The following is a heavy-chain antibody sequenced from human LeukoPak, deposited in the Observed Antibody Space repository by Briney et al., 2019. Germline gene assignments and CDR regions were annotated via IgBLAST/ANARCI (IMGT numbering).Heavy chain of an antibody. CDR1: GCTFSGYW. J-gene: IGHJ4*02. D-gene: IGHD7-27*01. CDR3: ARGKNWAFDY. CDR2: IKSDGSTT. V-gene: IGHV3-74*01. Sequence: PGGCMRLSCTVSGCTFSGYWMHWVRQAPGKGLVWVSWIKSDGSTTNYADSVKGRFTISRENSKNTLYLQMNSLRPEDTAVYYCARGKNWAFDYWGQGTLVTVSS.